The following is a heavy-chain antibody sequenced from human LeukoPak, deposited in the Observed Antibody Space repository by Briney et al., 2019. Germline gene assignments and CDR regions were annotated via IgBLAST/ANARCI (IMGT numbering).Heavy chain of an antibody. CDR2: TYYRSKWYN. CDR3: ARGRSPNWFDP. Sequence: SQTLSLTCALSGDSVSSTSVAWNWLRQSPSRGLEWLSRTYYRSKWYNDYAVSVKSRISINPDTSRNQFSLQLNSVTPEDTAVYYCARGRSPNWFDPWGPGTLVTVSS. J-gene: IGHJ5*02. CDR1: GDSVSSTSVA. V-gene: IGHV6-1*01. D-gene: IGHD5-24*01.